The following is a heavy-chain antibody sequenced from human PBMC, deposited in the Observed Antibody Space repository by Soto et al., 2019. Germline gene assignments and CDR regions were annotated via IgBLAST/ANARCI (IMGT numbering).Heavy chain of an antibody. CDR3: ARALGGNDY. CDR1: GFTFSSYA. J-gene: IGHJ4*02. CDR2: ISYDGSNK. D-gene: IGHD2-15*01. V-gene: IGHV3-30-3*01. Sequence: GGSLRLSCAASGFTFSSYAMHWVRQAPGKGLEWVAVISYDGSNKYYADSVKGRFTISRDNSKNTPYLQMNSLRAEDTAVYYCARALGGNDYWGQGTLVTVSS.